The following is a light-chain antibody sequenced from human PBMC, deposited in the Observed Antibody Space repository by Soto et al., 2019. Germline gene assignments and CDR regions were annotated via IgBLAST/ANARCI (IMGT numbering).Light chain of an antibody. CDR3: QQYNNWPPWT. CDR1: ESVASSY. J-gene: IGKJ1*01. CDR2: GAS. Sequence: EIVLTQSPGTLSLSPGERATLSCRASESVASSYLAWYQQKPGQAPRLLIYGASTRAAGIPARFSGSGSGTKFTLIISSLQSEDFAVYYCQQYNNWPPWTFGQGTKVDIK. V-gene: IGKV3-15*01.